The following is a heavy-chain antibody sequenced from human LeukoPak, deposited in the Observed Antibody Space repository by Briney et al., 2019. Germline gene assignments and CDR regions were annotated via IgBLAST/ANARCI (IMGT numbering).Heavy chain of an antibody. V-gene: IGHV4-34*01. CDR3: ARESVYYYDSSGQPYFDWFDP. Sequence: SETLSLTCAVYGGSFSGYYWSWIRQPPGKGLEWMGEINHSGSTNYNPSLKSRVTISVDTSKNQFSLKLSSVTAADTAVYSCARESVYYYDSSGQPYFDWFDPWGQGTLVTVSS. CDR1: GGSFSGYY. J-gene: IGHJ5*02. CDR2: INHSGST. D-gene: IGHD3-22*01.